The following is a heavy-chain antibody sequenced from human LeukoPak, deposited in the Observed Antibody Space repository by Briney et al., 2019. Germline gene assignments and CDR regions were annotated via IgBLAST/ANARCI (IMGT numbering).Heavy chain of an antibody. CDR1: GYSFTSYW. CDR3: ARSYYYGSGSYYNFQIYFDY. CDR2: IYPGDPDT. J-gene: IGHJ4*02. D-gene: IGHD3-10*01. V-gene: IGHV5-51*01. Sequence: GESLKISCKGSGYSFTSYWMGWVRQMPGKGLEWMGIIYPGDPDTRYSPSFQGQVTISADKSISTAYLQWSSLKASDTAMYYCARSYYYGSGSYYNFQIYFDYWGQGTLVTVSS.